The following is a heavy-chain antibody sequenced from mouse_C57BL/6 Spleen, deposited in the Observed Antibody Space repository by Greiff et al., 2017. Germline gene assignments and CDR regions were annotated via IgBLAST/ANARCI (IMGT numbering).Heavy chain of an antibody. Sequence: QVQLQQPGAELVKPGASVKLSCKASGYTFTSYWMHWVKQRPGQGLEWIGMIHPDSGSTNYNAKFKGKATLTVDKSSSTAYLQLSSLTSEDSAVYYCARWVYDGYSPFDDWGQGTTLTVSS. CDR1: GYTFTSYW. D-gene: IGHD2-3*01. V-gene: IGHV1-64*01. CDR2: IHPDSGST. CDR3: ARWVYDGYSPFDD. J-gene: IGHJ2*01.